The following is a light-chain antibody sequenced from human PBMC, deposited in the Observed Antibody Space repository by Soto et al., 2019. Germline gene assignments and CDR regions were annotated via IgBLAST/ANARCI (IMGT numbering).Light chain of an antibody. J-gene: IGKJ1*01. CDR1: QSVSSSY. CDR3: LQYGSSPRT. V-gene: IGKV3-20*01. CDR2: DAS. Sequence: EIVLTQSPGTLSLSPGERATLSCRASQSVSSSYLAWYQQKFGQAPRLLIYDASSRATGVPDRFSGSGSGTDFTLTISRLEPEDFAVYYCLQYGSSPRTFGQGTTGEFK.